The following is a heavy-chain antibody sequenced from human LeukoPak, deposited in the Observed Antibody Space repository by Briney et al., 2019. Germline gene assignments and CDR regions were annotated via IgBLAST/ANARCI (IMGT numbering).Heavy chain of an antibody. CDR3: ARDSGDGGRARYYYGMDV. V-gene: IGHV4-61*02. J-gene: IGHJ6*02. D-gene: IGHD5-24*01. CDR2: IYFSGST. CDR1: GGSISSASFY. Sequence: PSETLSLTCTVSGGSISSASFYWSWIRQSAGKGLEWIGRIYFSGSTNYNPSLKSRVTISVDTSKNQFSLRLSSVTAADTAVYYCARDSGDGGRARYYYGMDVWGQGTTVTVSS.